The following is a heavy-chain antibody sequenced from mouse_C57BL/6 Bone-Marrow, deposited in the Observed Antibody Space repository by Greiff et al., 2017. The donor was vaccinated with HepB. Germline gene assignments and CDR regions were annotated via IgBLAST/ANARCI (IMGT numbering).Heavy chain of an antibody. CDR1: GFSLTSYG. Sequence: VKLQESGPGLVAPSQSLSITCTVSGFSLTSYGVDWVRQSPGKGLEWLGVIWGVGSTNYNSALKSRLSISKDNSKSQVFLKMNSLQTDDTAMYYCAGGNYSAMDYWGQGTSVTVSS. D-gene: IGHD2-1*01. CDR3: AGGNYSAMDY. V-gene: IGHV2-6*01. CDR2: IWGVGST. J-gene: IGHJ4*01.